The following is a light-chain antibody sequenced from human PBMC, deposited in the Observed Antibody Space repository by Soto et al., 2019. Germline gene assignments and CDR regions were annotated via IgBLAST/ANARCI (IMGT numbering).Light chain of an antibody. CDR3: SSYTSSSTLV. J-gene: IGLJ2*01. V-gene: IGLV2-14*01. CDR2: DVS. CDR1: SSDVGGYNY. Sequence: QSVLTQPASVSGSPGQSITISCTGTSSDVGGYNYVSWYQQHPGKAPKLMIYDVSNRPSGVSNRFSGSKSGSTASLTISGLQAEDEAAYYCSSYTSSSTLVFGGGTKLTVL.